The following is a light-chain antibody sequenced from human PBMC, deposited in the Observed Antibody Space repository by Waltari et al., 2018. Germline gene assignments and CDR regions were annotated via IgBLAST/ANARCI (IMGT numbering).Light chain of an antibody. Sequence: QSALTQPASVSGSPGQSVTIFCAVTTTDVGGYTSVSWYQEHPGQAPRVIIYDVSDRPSGVSDRFSGSKSGNTASLTISGLQAEDEADYYCSSQSSNDVVLFGGGTKLTVL. CDR1: TTDVGGYTS. CDR3: SSQSSNDVVL. J-gene: IGLJ2*01. V-gene: IGLV2-14*01. CDR2: DVS.